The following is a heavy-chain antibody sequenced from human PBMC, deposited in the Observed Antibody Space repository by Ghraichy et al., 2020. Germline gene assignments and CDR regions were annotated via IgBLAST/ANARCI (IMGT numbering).Heavy chain of an antibody. V-gene: IGHV3-21*01. CDR2: ISGSSKSI. J-gene: IGHJ6*02. Sequence: GGSLRLSCAASGFIFSNYDMNWVRQAPGKGLEWVAYISGSSKSIYYADSVKGRFTISRDNAKNALYLQMNNMRGEDTAVYYCARDRGALARLGGMDVWGQGTTVSVSS. CDR3: ARDRGALARLGGMDV. CDR1: GFIFSNYD. D-gene: IGHD3-16*01.